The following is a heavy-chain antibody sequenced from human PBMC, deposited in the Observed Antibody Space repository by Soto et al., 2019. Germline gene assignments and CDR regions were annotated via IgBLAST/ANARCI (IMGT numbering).Heavy chain of an antibody. Sequence: EVQLLESGGGLVQPGGSLRLSCAASGFTFSSYAMSWVRQAPGKGLEWVSAISGSGGSTYYADSVKGRFTISRDNSKSTLYLQMNSLRAEDTAVYYCAKEGDSSGWNYYYYGMDVWGQGTTVTVSS. J-gene: IGHJ6*02. CDR2: ISGSGGST. D-gene: IGHD6-19*01. CDR3: AKEGDSSGWNYYYYGMDV. V-gene: IGHV3-23*01. CDR1: GFTFSSYA.